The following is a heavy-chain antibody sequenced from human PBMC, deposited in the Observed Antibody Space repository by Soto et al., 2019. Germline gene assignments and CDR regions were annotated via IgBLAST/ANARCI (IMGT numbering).Heavy chain of an antibody. D-gene: IGHD3-22*01. CDR2: IYYSGST. V-gene: IGHV4-39*01. J-gene: IGHJ5*01. Sequence: SETLSLTCTVSGGYISSSSYYWGWIRQPPGKGLEWIGSIYYSGSTYYNPSLKSRVTISVDTSKNQFSLKLSSVTAADTAVYYCARLYYYDSSGFDSWGQGTLVTVSS. CDR1: GGYISSSSYY. CDR3: ARLYYYDSSGFDS.